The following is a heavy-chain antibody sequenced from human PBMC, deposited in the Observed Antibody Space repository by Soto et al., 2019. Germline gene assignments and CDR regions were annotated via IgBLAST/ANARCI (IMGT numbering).Heavy chain of an antibody. CDR3: ARGDTYYVNWYFDY. CDR1: GFTFTNYY. V-gene: IGHV1-18*01. CDR2: ISAYSGNT. D-gene: IGHD1-1*01. Sequence: QVQLVQSGAGVKKPGASVKVSCKTSGFTFTNYYINWVRQAPGQGLEVMGWISAYSGNTNYAQNLQGRVTMTTDTSASTAYLELRSLRSDDTAVYFCARGDTYYVNWYFDYWGQGTLVTVSS. J-gene: IGHJ4*02.